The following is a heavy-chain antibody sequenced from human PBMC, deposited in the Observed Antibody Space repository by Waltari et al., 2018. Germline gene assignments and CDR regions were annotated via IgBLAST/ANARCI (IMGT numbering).Heavy chain of an antibody. CDR2: INPNSGGT. D-gene: IGHD3-10*01. J-gene: IGHJ4*02. CDR1: GYTFTGYY. CDR3: ARGSAMVRGVTNYYFDY. V-gene: IGHV1-2*02. Sequence: QVQLVQSGAEVKKPGASVKVSCKASGYTFTGYYMHWVRQAPGKGLEWMGWINPNSGGTNYAQKFQGRVTMTRDTSISTAYMELSRLRSDDTAVYYCARGSAMVRGVTNYYFDYWGQGTLVTVSS.